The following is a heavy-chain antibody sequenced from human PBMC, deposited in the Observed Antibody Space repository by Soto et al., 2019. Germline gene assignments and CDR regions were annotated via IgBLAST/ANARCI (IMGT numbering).Heavy chain of an antibody. CDR2: ISYDGSNK. D-gene: IGHD6-6*01. J-gene: IGHJ6*02. V-gene: IGHV3-30*18. CDR1: GFTFSSYG. CDR3: AKDNGGRQLVAYYYYGMDV. Sequence: PGGSLRLSCAASGFTFSSYGMHWVRQAPGKGLEWVAVISYDGSNKYYADSVKGRFTISRDNSKNTLYLQMNSLRAEDTAVYYCAKDNGGRQLVAYYYYGMDVWGQGTTVTVSS.